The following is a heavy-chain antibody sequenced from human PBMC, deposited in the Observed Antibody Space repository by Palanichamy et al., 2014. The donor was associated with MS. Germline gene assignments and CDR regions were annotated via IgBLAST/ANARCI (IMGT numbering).Heavy chain of an antibody. V-gene: IGHV3-23*01. J-gene: IGHJ1*01. Sequence: EVRLLESGGGLVQPGGSLRLSCAASGFPFSSYAMNWVRQAPGKGLEWVSSVSGSGDKTQYADSGKGRFTISRDTSQNVLYLQMNSLRSEDTAVYYCARAAGRYCSSTSCYGDFQHWGQGTLVTVPS. CDR1: GFPFSSYA. D-gene: IGHD2-2*01. CDR2: VSGSGDKT. CDR3: ARAAGRYCSSTSCYGDFQH.